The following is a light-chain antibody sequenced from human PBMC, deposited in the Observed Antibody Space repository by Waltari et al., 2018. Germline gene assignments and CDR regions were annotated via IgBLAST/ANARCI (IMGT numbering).Light chain of an antibody. CDR2: EVS. CDR3: SSFTSSSVYV. J-gene: IGLJ1*01. CDR1: SSDVGGFNY. V-gene: IGLV2-14*01. Sequence: QSALTQPASVSGSPGQSITISCTGTSSDVGGFNYVSWYQQYPGKAPKRMVFEVSNRPSGVSNRVAGSKSGNAASLTISGLQAEDGADYYCSSFTSSSVYVFGTGTKVTGL.